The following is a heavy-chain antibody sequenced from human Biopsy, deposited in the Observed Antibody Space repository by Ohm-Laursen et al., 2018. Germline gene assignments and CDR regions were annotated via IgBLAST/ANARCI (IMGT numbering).Heavy chain of an antibody. D-gene: IGHD2/OR15-2a*01. Sequence: APVKVSCNASGYTFTTYDITCVRQATGQGPEWMGWMNPISGNTGYAHKFRGRVTMTSDSSISTAYLEVSSLTFEDTAVYYCARAVRYRLLSDPWGQGTLVTVSS. CDR1: GYTFTTYD. CDR3: ARAVRYRLLSDP. J-gene: IGHJ5*02. CDR2: MNPISGNT. V-gene: IGHV1-8*01.